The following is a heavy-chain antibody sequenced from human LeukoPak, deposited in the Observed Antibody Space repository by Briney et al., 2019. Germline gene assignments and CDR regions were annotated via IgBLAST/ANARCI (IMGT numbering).Heavy chain of an antibody. V-gene: IGHV1-2*02. CDR2: LNPNSGGT. J-gene: IGHJ4*02. D-gene: IGHD3-16*01. Sequence: ASVKVSCKASGYTFTNYYMHWVRQAPGQGLEWMGWLNPNSGGTNYAQKFQGRITMARDTSITTAYMELSGLRSDDTAVCYCACLMLTSDFDYWGQGTLVTVSS. CDR1: GYTFTNYY. CDR3: ACLMLTSDFDY.